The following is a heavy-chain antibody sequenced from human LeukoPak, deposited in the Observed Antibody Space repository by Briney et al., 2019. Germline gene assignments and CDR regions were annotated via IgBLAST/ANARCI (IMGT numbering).Heavy chain of an antibody. Sequence: PSETLSLTCTVSGGSISSYYWSWIRQPPGKGLEWIGYIYYSGSTNYNPSLKSRVTISVDTSKNQFSLKLSSVTAADTAVYYCARGGTTELLPTSGDDNWGQGTLVTVSS. V-gene: IGHV4-59*08. D-gene: IGHD2-21*02. CDR3: ARGGTTELLPTSGDDN. CDR1: GGSISSYY. J-gene: IGHJ4*02. CDR2: IYYSGST.